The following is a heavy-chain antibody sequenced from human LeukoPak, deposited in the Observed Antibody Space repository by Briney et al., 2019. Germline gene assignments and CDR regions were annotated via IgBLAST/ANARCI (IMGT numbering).Heavy chain of an antibody. J-gene: IGHJ4*02. CDR1: GGSISSSNW. V-gene: IGHV4-4*02. D-gene: IGHD4-23*01. CDR2: IYHSGST. CDR3: ASLGGGNTDG. Sequence: PSETLSLTCAVSGGSISSSNWWSWVRQPPGKGLEWIGEIYHSGSTNYNPSLKSRVTISVDTSKNQFSLKLSSVTAADTAVYYCASLGGGNTDGWGQGTLVTVSS.